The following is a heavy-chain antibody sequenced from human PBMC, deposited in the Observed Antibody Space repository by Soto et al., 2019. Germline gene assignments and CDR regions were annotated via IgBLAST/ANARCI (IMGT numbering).Heavy chain of an antibody. V-gene: IGHV3-53*01. CDR1: GFSVSSSH. Sequence: EVQLVDSGGGLVQPGGSLRLSCAAAGFSVSSSHMNWVRQAPGKGLEWISVIYSGGATYYAVSVNGRFTMSRDKSKTTVYLQMNRLRAEDTAVYYCARVGPSDSGSYMFRYNWFDPWGQGTLVTVSS. J-gene: IGHJ5*02. D-gene: IGHD3-10*01. CDR3: ARVGPSDSGSYMFRYNWFDP. CDR2: IYSGGAT.